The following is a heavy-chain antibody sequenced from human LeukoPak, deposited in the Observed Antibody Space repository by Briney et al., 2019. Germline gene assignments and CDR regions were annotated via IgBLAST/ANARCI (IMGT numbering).Heavy chain of an antibody. J-gene: IGHJ4*02. CDR3: ARTVDTAMVRIFDS. CDR1: GGSFSGYY. Sequence: PSETLSLTCAVYGGSFSGYYWSWIRQPPGKGLEWIGEINHGGSTDYNPSLKSRVTISVDTSKNQFSLELNSVTAADTALYYCARTVDTAMVRIFDSWGQGTLVTVSS. CDR2: INHGGST. D-gene: IGHD5-18*01. V-gene: IGHV4-34*01.